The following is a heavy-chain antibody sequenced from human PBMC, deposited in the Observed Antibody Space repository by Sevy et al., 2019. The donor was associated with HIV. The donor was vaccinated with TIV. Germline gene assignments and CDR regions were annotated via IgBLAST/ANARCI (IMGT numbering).Heavy chain of an antibody. CDR2: MNTNTGNT. Sequence: GESLKISCKASGFTFASYDIYWVRQATGQGLEWMGWMNTNTGNTGFAQKFQGRVTMTRNTSITTAYMELSNLRSEDTAVYNCARVSGWHLRYGMDVWGQGTTVTVSS. CDR3: ARVSGWHLRYGMDV. D-gene: IGHD6-19*01. V-gene: IGHV1-8*02. J-gene: IGHJ6*02. CDR1: GFTFASYD.